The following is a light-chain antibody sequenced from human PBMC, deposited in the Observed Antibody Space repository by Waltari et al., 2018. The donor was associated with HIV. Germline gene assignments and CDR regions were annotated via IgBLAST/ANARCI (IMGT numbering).Light chain of an antibody. Sequence: DIQMTQSPSSLSASVGDRVTITCRASQTVLTYLNWYQMKPGKAPKLLIYATSNLEGGVPSRFSGSGVGTDFTLTISSLQPEEFATYFCQESYGAPPWTFGQGTTVDVK. CDR3: QESYGAPPWT. CDR2: ATS. V-gene: IGKV1-39*01. J-gene: IGKJ1*01. CDR1: QTVLTY.